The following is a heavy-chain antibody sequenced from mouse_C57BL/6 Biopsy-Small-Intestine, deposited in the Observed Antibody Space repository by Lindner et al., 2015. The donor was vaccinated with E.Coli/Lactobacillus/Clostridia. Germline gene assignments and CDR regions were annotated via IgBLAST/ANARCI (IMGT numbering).Heavy chain of an antibody. CDR1: GYTFTSYG. CDR3: SRFSSLDYYGSPFDY. D-gene: IGHD1-1*01. V-gene: IGHV1-81*01. Sequence: VQLQESGAELARPGASVKLSCRASGYTFTSYGINWVKQRTGQGLEWIGEIYPRSGNTYYNEKFKGKATLTADKSSSTAYMELRSLTSEDSAVYFCSRFSSLDYYGSPFDYWGQGHHSHSLL. CDR2: IYPRSGNT. J-gene: IGHJ2*01.